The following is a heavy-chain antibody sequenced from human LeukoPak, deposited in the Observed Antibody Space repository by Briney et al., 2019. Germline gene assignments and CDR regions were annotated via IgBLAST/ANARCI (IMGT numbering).Heavy chain of an antibody. CDR3: EAGSYYTDNDY. D-gene: IGHD3-10*01. CDR1: GGSISSSSYY. CDR2: IYYSGST. V-gene: IGHV4-39*01. J-gene: IGHJ4*02. Sequence: SETLSLTCTVSGGSISSSSYYWGWIRQPPGKGLEWIGSIYYSGSTYYNPSLKGRVTISVDTSKNQFSLKLSSVTAADTAVYYCEAGSYYTDNDYWGQGTLVTVSS.